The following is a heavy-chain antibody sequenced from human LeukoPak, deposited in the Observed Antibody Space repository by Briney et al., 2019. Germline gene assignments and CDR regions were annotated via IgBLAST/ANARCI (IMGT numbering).Heavy chain of an antibody. CDR2: IYYSGST. J-gene: IGHJ6*03. CDR3: ARWSGSVTARNYYYYMDV. CDR1: GGSISSSSYY. D-gene: IGHD6-6*01. V-gene: IGHV4-39*01. Sequence: PSETLSLTCTVSGGSISSSSYYWGWIRQPPGKGLEWIGTIYYSGSTYYNPSLKSRVTISVDTSNDQFSLKLSSVTAADTAVYYCARWSGSVTARNYYYYMDVWGEGTTVTVSS.